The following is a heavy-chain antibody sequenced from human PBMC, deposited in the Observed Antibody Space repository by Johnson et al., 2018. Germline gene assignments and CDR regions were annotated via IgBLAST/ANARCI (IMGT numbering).Heavy chain of an antibody. CDR1: GGSISSYY. Sequence: QVQLQESGPGLVKPSETLSLSCTVSGGSISSYYWNWIRQPPGKGLEWIGYIYYSGSTHYNPPLQRRVTISVDTSKHQFSLKLSSVTAADTAVYYCAKDPDQRLNGYYYMDVWGKGTTVTVSS. CDR2: IYYSGST. J-gene: IGHJ6*03. CDR3: AKDPDQRLNGYYYMDV. D-gene: IGHD2-2*01. V-gene: IGHV4-59*01.